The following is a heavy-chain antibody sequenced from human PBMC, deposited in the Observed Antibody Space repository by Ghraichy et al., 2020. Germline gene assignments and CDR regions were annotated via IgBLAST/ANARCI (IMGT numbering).Heavy chain of an antibody. CDR1: GFTFSSYG. CDR2: IWYDGSNK. V-gene: IGHV3-33*01. J-gene: IGHJ4*02. D-gene: IGHD3-9*01. Sequence: GGSLRLSCAASGFTFSSYGMHWVRQAPGKGLEWVAVIWYDGSNKYYADSVKGRFTISRDNSKNTLYLQMNSLRAEDTAVYYCARGRGVSVGLTGYLLDYFDYWGQGTLVTVSS. CDR3: ARGRGVSVGLTGYLLDYFDY.